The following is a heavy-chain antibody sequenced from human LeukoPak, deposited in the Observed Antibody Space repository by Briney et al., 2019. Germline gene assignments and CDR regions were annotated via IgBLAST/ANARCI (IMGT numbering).Heavy chain of an antibody. CDR3: ARDYGPLTDAFDI. J-gene: IGHJ3*02. D-gene: IGHD4-17*01. CDR1: GFTFSSNY. V-gene: IGHV3-53*01. Sequence: PGGSLLLSCAASGFTFSSNYMSWVRQAPGKGLEWVSVIYSGGSTYYADSVKGGFTISRDNSKNTLYLQMNSLRAEDTAVYYCARDYGPLTDAFDIWGQGTMVTVSS. CDR2: IYSGGST.